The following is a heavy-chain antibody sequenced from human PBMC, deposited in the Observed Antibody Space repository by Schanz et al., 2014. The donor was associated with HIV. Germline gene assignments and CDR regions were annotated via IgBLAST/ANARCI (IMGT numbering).Heavy chain of an antibody. CDR3: AKDRGVGSGMVTNYYYGMDV. CDR1: GFTFDDYA. J-gene: IGHJ6*02. D-gene: IGHD5-18*01. V-gene: IGHV3-9*01. CDR2: ISWNSVSI. Sequence: EVQLVESGGALVQPGGSLRLSCVASGFTFDDYAMHWVRQAPGKGLEWVSGISWNSVSIGYADSVKGRFTISRDNAKKSLYMQMNSLRGDDTALYYCAKDRGVGSGMVTNYYYGMDVWGQGTTVTVSS.